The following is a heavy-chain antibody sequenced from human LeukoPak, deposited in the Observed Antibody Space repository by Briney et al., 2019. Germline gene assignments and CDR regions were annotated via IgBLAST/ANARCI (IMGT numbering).Heavy chain of an antibody. D-gene: IGHD6-13*01. CDR1: GFTVSTNY. Sequence: GGSLRLSCAASGFTVSTNYMSWVRQAPGKGLEWVSAIYSGGSTYYADSVKGRFTISRDNAKNSLYLQMNSLRAEDTAVYYCARIGAGSSRDYWGQGTLVTVSS. CDR2: IYSGGST. V-gene: IGHV3-53*01. CDR3: ARIGAGSSRDY. J-gene: IGHJ4*02.